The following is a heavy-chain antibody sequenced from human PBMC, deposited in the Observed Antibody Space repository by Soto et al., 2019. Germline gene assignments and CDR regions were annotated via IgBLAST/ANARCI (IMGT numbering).Heavy chain of an antibody. D-gene: IGHD5-18*01. Sequence: PSETLSLTCTVSGGSISSGGYYWSWIRQHPGKGLEWIGYIYYSGSTYYNPSLKSRVTIPVDTSKNQFSLKLSSVTAADTAVYYCARTNTAMVRSGMDVWGQGTTVTSP. J-gene: IGHJ6*02. CDR3: ARTNTAMVRSGMDV. CDR2: IYYSGST. CDR1: GGSISSGGYY. V-gene: IGHV4-31*03.